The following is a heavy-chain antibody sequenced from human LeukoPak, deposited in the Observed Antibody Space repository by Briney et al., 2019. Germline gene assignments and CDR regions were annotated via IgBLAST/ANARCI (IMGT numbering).Heavy chain of an antibody. Sequence: ASVKVSCKASGYTSTNYFIHWVRQAPGQRLEWMGWVNAGNGNTKYSQNFQGRVTFTRDTSASTAYMELGSLRSEDTAVYYCARDKPRDGYVPWGQGTLVTVSS. CDR3: ARDKPRDGYVP. J-gene: IGHJ4*02. CDR2: VNAGNGNT. CDR1: GYTSTNYF. V-gene: IGHV1-3*01. D-gene: IGHD5-24*01.